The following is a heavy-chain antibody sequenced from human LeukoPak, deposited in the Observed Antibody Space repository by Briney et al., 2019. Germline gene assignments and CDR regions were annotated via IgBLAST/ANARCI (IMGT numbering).Heavy chain of an antibody. J-gene: IGHJ4*02. Sequence: GGSLRLSCAASGFTFSSYGMHWVRQAPGKGLEWVAFIRYDGSNKYYADSVKGRFTISRDNSKNTLYLQMNSLRAEDTAVYYCAKDFRRGSGSYDYWGQGTLVTVSS. CDR3: AKDFRRGSGSYDY. CDR1: GFTFSSYG. V-gene: IGHV3-30*02. CDR2: IRYDGSNK. D-gene: IGHD3-10*01.